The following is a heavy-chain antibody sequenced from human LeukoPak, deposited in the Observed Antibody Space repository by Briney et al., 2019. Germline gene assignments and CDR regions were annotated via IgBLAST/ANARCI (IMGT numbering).Heavy chain of an antibody. D-gene: IGHD3-22*01. V-gene: IGHV1-46*01. J-gene: IGHJ3*02. CDR1: GYTFTSYH. CDR2: INPSGGTT. Sequence: GASVKVSCKASGYTFTSYHMHWVRQAPGQGLEWMGIINPSGGTTNYAQKFRGRVTMTTDTSTSTAYMELRSLRSDDTAVYYCARDLYDSSGYYYVSDAFDIWGQGTMVTVSS. CDR3: ARDLYDSSGYYYVSDAFDI.